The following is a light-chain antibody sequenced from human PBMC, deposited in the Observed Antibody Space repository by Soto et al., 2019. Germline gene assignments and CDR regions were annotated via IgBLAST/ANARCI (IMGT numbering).Light chain of an antibody. CDR2: EVR. Sequence: QSALPQPPSVSGSPGQSVAIACTGTSSDVGSYNRVSWYQQPPGKAPKVMLYEVRNRPSGVPDRFSGSKSGNTASLTISGLQDEDEADYYCSSYTSSSTYVFGTGTKLTVL. CDR1: SSDVGSYNR. V-gene: IGLV2-18*02. CDR3: SSYTSSSTYV. J-gene: IGLJ1*01.